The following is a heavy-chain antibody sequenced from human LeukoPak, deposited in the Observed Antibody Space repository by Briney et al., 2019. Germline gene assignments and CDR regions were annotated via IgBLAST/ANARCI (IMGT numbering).Heavy chain of an antibody. CDR1: GASISSSY. CDR3: ARGSACHGS. Sequence: PSETLSLTCSVSGASISSSYWTWIRQPPGKGLEWIGNIHYSGDTNHNPSLKSRVTISLDTSRNQFSLKLSSVTAADTAVYYCARGSACHGSWGQGTLVTVSS. D-gene: IGHD6-19*01. V-gene: IGHV4-59*08. J-gene: IGHJ5*02. CDR2: IHYSGDT.